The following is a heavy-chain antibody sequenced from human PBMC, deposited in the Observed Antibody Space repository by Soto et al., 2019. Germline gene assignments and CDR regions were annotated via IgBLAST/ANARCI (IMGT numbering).Heavy chain of an antibody. CDR3: ARGGVAPSYYYGMDV. V-gene: IGHV1-18*01. J-gene: IGHJ6*02. CDR2: ISSYNGDT. D-gene: IGHD5-12*01. CDR1: GYTFTRSG. Sequence: QVQLVQSGAEVKKPGASVKVSCKASGYTFTRSGISWVRQAPGQGPEWMGWISSYNGDTNYAQTFQGRGTMTTDTATSTADMELMSLRSADTAVYYCARGGVAPSYYYGMDVWGQGTPVTVSS.